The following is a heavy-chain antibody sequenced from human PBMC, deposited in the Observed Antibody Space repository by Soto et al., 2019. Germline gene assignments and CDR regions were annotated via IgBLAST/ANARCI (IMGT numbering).Heavy chain of an antibody. CDR1: GFTFSSYE. CDR3: ARDPPGTTVYYGMDV. J-gene: IGHJ6*02. CDR2: ISSSGSTI. V-gene: IGHV3-48*03. Sequence: EVQLVESGGGLVQPGGSLRLSCAASGFTFSSYEMNWVRQAPGKGLEWVSYISSSGSTIYYADSVKGRFTISRDNAKNSLYRQMNSLRAEDTAFYYCARDPPGTTVYYGMDVWGQGPTVTVSS. D-gene: IGHD1-7*01.